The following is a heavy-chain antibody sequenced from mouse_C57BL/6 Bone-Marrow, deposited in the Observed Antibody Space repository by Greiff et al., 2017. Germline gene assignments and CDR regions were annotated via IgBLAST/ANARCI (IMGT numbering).Heavy chain of an antibody. Sequence: EVQRVESGEGLVKPGGSLKLSCAASGFTFSSYAMSWVRQTPEKRLEWVAYISSGGDYIYYADTVKGRFTISRDNARNTLYLQMSSLKSEDTAMYYCTRAGYDYYWYFDVWGTGTTVTVSS. V-gene: IGHV5-9-1*02. J-gene: IGHJ1*03. CDR3: TRAGYDYYWYFDV. D-gene: IGHD2-4*01. CDR1: GFTFSSYA. CDR2: ISSGGDYI.